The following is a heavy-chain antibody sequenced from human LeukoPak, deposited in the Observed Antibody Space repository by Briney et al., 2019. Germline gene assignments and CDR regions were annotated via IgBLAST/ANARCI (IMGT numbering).Heavy chain of an antibody. CDR1: GFIFSDYW. CDR2: MKKDGTDE. CDR3: GRVDEGSAYRPTEH. V-gene: IGHV3-7*01. J-gene: IGHJ4*02. Sequence: GGSLRLSCAASGFIFSDYWMTWVRQAPGKGLEWVASMKKDGTDEKYVDSVKGRFTISRDNVKNVLFLQMNSLRADDTAVYFCGRVDEGSAYRPTEHWGQGTRVTVST. D-gene: IGHD5-12*01.